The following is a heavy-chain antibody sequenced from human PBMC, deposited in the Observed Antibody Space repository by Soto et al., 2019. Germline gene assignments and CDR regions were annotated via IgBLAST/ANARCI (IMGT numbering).Heavy chain of an antibody. D-gene: IGHD2-15*01. Sequence: ASVKVSCKASGYTFTSYGISWVRQAPGQGLEWMGWISAYNGNTNYAQKLQGRVTMTTDTSTSTAYMELRSLRSDDTAVYYCARDIVVVVAATATSPYYYYYGMDVWGQGTTVTVSS. CDR2: ISAYNGNT. CDR3: ARDIVVVVAATATSPYYYYYGMDV. J-gene: IGHJ6*02. CDR1: GYTFTSYG. V-gene: IGHV1-18*01.